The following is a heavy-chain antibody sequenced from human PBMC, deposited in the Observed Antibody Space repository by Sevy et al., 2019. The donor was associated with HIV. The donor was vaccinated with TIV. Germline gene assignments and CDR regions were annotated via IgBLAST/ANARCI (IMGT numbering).Heavy chain of an antibody. J-gene: IGHJ4*02. D-gene: IGHD3-3*01. CDR3: ARGVRDFWSGYPDY. Sequence: GGSLRLSCAASVFTFSSYSMNWVRQAPGKGLEWVSSISSSSSYIYYADSVKGRFTISRDNAKNSLYLQMNSLRAEDTAVYYCARGVRDFWSGYPDYWGQGTLVTVSS. V-gene: IGHV3-21*01. CDR1: VFTFSSYS. CDR2: ISSSSSYI.